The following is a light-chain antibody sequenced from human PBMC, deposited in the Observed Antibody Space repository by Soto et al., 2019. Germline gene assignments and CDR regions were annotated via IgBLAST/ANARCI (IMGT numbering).Light chain of an antibody. CDR3: MQGGHWPT. J-gene: IGKJ2*01. V-gene: IGKV2-30*01. CDR2: KVS. Sequence: VVMTQSPLSLPVTLGQPASISCRSSQSLVSSNGNTYLNWFQQRPDQSPRRLVYKVSNRDSGVPDRFTGSGSGTDFTMNISRVEAEDVGVYYCMQGGHWPTFGQGTKLEIK. CDR1: QSLVSSNGNTY.